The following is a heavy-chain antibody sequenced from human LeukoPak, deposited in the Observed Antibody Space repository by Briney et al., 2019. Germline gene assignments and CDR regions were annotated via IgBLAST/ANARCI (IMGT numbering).Heavy chain of an antibody. CDR2: IWYDGSNK. V-gene: IGHV3-33*06. Sequence: GGSLRLSCAASGFTFSSYGMHWVRQAPGKGLEWVAVIWYDGSNKYYADSVKGRFTISRDNSKNTLYLQMNSLRAEDTAVYYCAKIMQAAAMGVDYWGQGTLVTVSS. CDR1: GFTFSSYG. CDR3: AKIMQAAAMGVDY. D-gene: IGHD2-2*01. J-gene: IGHJ4*02.